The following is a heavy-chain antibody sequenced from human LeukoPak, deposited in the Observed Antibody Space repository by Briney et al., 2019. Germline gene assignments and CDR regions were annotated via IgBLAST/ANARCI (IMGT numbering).Heavy chain of an antibody. CDR2: INPNSGGT. D-gene: IGHD3-10*01. Sequence: ASVKVSCKASGYTFTGYYMHWVRQAPGQGLEWMGWINPNSGGTNYAQKFQGRVTMTRDTSISTAYMELSRLRSDDTAVYYCAREMSLTMVRGEDYYYYYMDVWGKGTTVTVSS. CDR3: AREMSLTMVRGEDYYYYYMDV. CDR1: GYTFTGYY. V-gene: IGHV1-2*02. J-gene: IGHJ6*03.